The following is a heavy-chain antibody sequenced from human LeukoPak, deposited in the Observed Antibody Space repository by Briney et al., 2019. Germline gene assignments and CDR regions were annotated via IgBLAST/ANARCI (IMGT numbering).Heavy chain of an antibody. D-gene: IGHD7-27*01. CDR1: GFTFSSYS. V-gene: IGHV3-21*01. Sequence: GGSLRLSCAASGFTFSSYSMNWVRQAPGKGLEWVSSISSSSSYIYYADSVKGRITISRDNAKNSLYLQMNSRRAEDTAVYYCAREMWGLYYMDVWGKGTTVTVSS. CDR2: ISSSSSYI. J-gene: IGHJ6*03. CDR3: AREMWGLYYMDV.